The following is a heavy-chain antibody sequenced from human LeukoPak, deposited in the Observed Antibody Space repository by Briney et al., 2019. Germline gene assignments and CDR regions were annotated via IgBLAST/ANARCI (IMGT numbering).Heavy chain of an antibody. V-gene: IGHV3-7*01. CDR2: IKKDGSEK. J-gene: IGHJ6*03. CDR1: GFTFSSHG. CDR3: ARARSSSSERYYYYMDV. Sequence: PGETLRLSCAASGFTFSSHGMNWVRQAPGKGLEWVANIKKDGSEKYYVDSVKGRFTISRDNAKNSLYLQMNSLRAEDTAVYYCARARSSSSERYYYYMDVWGKGTTVTVSS. D-gene: IGHD6-6*01.